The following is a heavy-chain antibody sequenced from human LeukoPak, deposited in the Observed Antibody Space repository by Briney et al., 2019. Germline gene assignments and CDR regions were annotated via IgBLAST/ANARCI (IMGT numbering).Heavy chain of an antibody. CDR2: IYYIGST. D-gene: IGHD5-18*01. Sequence: PSQTLSLTCTVSGGSISSGGYYWSWIRQHPGKGLEWVGYIYYIGSTNYNPSLKSRVTISVDTSKNQFSLKLSSVTAADTAVYYCARQGHSYANWYFDLWGRGTLVTVSS. V-gene: IGHV4-61*08. J-gene: IGHJ2*01. CDR1: GGSISSGGYY. CDR3: ARQGHSYANWYFDL.